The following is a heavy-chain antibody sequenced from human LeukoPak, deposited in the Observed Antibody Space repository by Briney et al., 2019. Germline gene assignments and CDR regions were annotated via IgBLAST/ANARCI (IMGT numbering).Heavy chain of an antibody. J-gene: IGHJ4*02. CDR3: ARATYSSGWGTSDY. D-gene: IGHD6-19*01. CDR1: GGSISSYY. Sequence: SETLSLTCTVSGGSISSYYWSWIRQPPGKGLEWIGYIYYSGSTNYNPSLKSRVTISVDTSKNQVSLKLSSVTAADTAVYYCARATYSSGWGTSDYWGQGTLVTVSS. CDR2: IYYSGST. V-gene: IGHV4-59*01.